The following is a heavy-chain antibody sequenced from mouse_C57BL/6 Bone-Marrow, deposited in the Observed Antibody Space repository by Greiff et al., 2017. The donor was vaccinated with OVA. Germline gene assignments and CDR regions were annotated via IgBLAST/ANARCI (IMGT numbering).Heavy chain of an antibody. D-gene: IGHD3-2*02. CDR3: AKIDSSGSSFAY. CDR1: GYTFTSYW. V-gene: IGHV1-55*01. Sequence: QVQLQQPGAELVKPGASVKMSCKASGYTFTSYWITWVKQRPGQGLEWIGDIYPGSGSTNYNEKFKSKATLTVDTSSSTAYMQLSSLTSEDSAVYYCAKIDSSGSSFAYWGQGTLVTVSA. CDR2: IYPGSGST. J-gene: IGHJ3*01.